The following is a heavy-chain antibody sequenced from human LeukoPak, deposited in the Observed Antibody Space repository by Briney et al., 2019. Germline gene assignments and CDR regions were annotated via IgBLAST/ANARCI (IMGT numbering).Heavy chain of an antibody. CDR1: GGSISSGSYY. Sequence: SQTLSLTCTVSGGSISSGSYYWSWIRQPAGKGLEWIGRIYTSGSTNYNPSLKSRVTISVDTSKNQFSLKLSSVTAADTAVYYCAREEWFDPWGQGTLVTVSS. V-gene: IGHV4-61*02. J-gene: IGHJ5*02. CDR3: AREEWFDP. CDR2: IYTSGST.